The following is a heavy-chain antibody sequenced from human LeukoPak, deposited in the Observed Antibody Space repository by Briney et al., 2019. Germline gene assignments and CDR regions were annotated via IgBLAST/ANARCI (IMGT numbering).Heavy chain of an antibody. CDR2: ISSSSSTI. J-gene: IGHJ4*02. CDR1: GFTCSSYS. CDR3: ARDDQPLPLDY. V-gene: IGHV3-48*01. Sequence: GGSLRLSCAASGFTCSSYSMNWVRQAPGKGLEWVSYISSSSSTIYYADSVKGRFTISRDNAKNSLYLQMNSLRAEDTAVYYCARDDQPLPLDYWGQGTLVTVSS.